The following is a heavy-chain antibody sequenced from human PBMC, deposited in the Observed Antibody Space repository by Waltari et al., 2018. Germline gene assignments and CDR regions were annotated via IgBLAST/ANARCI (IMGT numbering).Heavy chain of an antibody. J-gene: IGHJ5*02. CDR2: IYHSGST. CDR3: ARHAVVVVAATAANWFDP. Sequence: QVQLQESGPGLVKPSETLSLTCAVSGYSISSGYYWGWIRQPPGRGLEWIGSIYHSGSTYYNPSRKRRVTISVDTSKNQFSLKLSSVTAADTAVYYCARHAVVVVAATAANWFDPWGQGTLVTVSS. V-gene: IGHV4-38-2*01. CDR1: GYSISSGYY. D-gene: IGHD2-15*01.